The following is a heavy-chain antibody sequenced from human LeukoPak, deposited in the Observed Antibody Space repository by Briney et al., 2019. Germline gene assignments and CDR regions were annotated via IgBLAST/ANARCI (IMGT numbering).Heavy chain of an antibody. J-gene: IGHJ4*02. Sequence: GGSLRLSCAASGFTFSSYAMSWVRQAPGKGLEWVSAISGSGGSTYYADSVKGRFTIPRDNSKNTLYLQMNSLRAEDTAVYYCAKDNRFIVGATGYFDYWGQGTLVTVSS. CDR3: AKDNRFIVGATGYFDY. CDR1: GFTFSSYA. V-gene: IGHV3-23*01. D-gene: IGHD1-26*01. CDR2: ISGSGGST.